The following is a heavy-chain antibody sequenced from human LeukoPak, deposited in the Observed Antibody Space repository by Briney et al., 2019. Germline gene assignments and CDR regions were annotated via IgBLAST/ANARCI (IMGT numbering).Heavy chain of an antibody. V-gene: IGHV1-8*01. CDR1: GYTFTSYD. CDR3: ARGRSYYLDY. CDR2: MNPNSGNT. J-gene: IGHJ4*02. D-gene: IGHD2-15*01. Sequence: SVKVSCKASGYTFTSYDINWVRQATGQGLEWMGWMNPNSGNTGYAQRFQDRVTMTRDTSISTAYMELSSLRSEDTAVYYCARGRSYYLDYWGQGTLVTVSS.